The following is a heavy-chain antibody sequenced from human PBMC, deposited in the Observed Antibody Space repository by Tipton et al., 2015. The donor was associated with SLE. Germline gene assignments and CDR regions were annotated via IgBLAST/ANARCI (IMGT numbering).Heavy chain of an antibody. CDR1: GGSISSYY. V-gene: IGHV4-59*01. CDR2: IYYSGST. J-gene: IGHJ4*02. D-gene: IGHD6-6*01. CDR3: ASDLAARGGHYFDY. Sequence: GLVKPSETLSLTCTVSGGSISSYYWSWIRQPPGKGLEWIGYIYYSGSTNYNPSLKSRVTISVDTSKKQFSLKLSSVTAADTAVDYCASDLAARGGHYFDYWGQGTLVTVSS.